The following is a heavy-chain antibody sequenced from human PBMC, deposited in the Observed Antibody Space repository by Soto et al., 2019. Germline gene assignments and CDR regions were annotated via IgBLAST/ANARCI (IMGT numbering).Heavy chain of an antibody. Sequence: ASVKVSCKASGYTFTGYYMHWVRQAPGQGLEWMGWINPNSGGTNYAQKFQGWVTMTRDTSTSTAYMELSRLRSDDTAVYYCARKKLDLLAAPFDYWGQGTLVTVSS. D-gene: IGHD1-1*01. CDR2: INPNSGGT. J-gene: IGHJ4*02. CDR1: GYTFTGYY. V-gene: IGHV1-2*04. CDR3: ARKKLDLLAAPFDY.